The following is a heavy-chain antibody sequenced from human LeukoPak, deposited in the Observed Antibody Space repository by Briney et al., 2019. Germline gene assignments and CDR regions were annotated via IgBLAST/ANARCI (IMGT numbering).Heavy chain of an antibody. CDR1: GGSFSGYY. V-gene: IGHV4-34*01. CDR2: INHSGST. D-gene: IGHD2-2*01. Sequence: PSETLSLTCAVYGGSFSGYYWSWIRQPPGKGLEWIGEINHSGSTNYNPSLKSRVTISVDTSKNQFSLKLSSVTAADTAVYYCARAQWNQLLGVGFDYWGQGTLVTVSS. CDR3: ARAQWNQLLGVGFDY. J-gene: IGHJ4*02.